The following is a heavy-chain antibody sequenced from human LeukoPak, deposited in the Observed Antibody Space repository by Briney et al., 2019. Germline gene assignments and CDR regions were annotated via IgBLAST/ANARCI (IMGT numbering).Heavy chain of an antibody. V-gene: IGHV1-8*01. CDR1: GYTFTSYD. Sequence: GASVKVSCKASGYTFTSYDINWVRQATGQGLEWMGWMSPNSGDTGYAQKFQGRVTMTEDTSTDTAYMELSSLRSEDTAVYYCATHTRVGATISLDYWGQGTLVTVSS. CDR3: ATHTRVGATISLDY. J-gene: IGHJ4*02. D-gene: IGHD1-26*01. CDR2: MSPNSGDT.